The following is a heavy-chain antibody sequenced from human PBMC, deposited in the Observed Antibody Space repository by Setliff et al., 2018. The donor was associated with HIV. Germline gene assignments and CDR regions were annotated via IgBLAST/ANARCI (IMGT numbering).Heavy chain of an antibody. J-gene: IGHJ6*03. D-gene: IGHD4-17*01. V-gene: IGHV4-38-2*02. CDR2: IYHSGAT. CDR1: GDSVTTPYY. Sequence: SETLSLTCTLSGDSVTTPYYWGWIRQPPGKGLEWVGSIYHSGATYFTPSLKSRVTLSVDTSKNQFFLRLTSVSSADTGLYFCARHSPVTTEDYMDVWGKGTTVTVSS. CDR3: ARHSPVTTEDYMDV.